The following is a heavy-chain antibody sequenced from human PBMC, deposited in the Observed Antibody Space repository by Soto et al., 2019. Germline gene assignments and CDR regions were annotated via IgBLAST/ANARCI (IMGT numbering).Heavy chain of an antibody. CDR3: ARGSTIFGVVTTDYYYHGMDV. CDR1: GGTFSSYA. D-gene: IGHD3-3*01. J-gene: IGHJ6*02. V-gene: IGHV1-69*12. Sequence: QVQLVQSGAEVKKPGSSVKVSCKASGGTFSSYAISWVRQAPGQGLEWMGGIIPIFGTANYAQKFQGRVTITADESTSTAYMELSSLRSEDTAVYYCARGSTIFGVVTTDYYYHGMDVWGQGTTVTVSS. CDR2: IIPIFGTA.